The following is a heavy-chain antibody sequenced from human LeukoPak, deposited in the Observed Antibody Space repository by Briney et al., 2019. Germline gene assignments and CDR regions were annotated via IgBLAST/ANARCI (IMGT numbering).Heavy chain of an antibody. Sequence: PGGSLRLSCAASGFTVSSNYMSWVRQAPGKGLEWVSVIYSGGSTYYADSVEGRFTISRDNSKNTLYLQMNSLRAEDTAVYYCASAEYYYDSREDWGQGTLVTVSS. D-gene: IGHD3-22*01. CDR3: ASAEYYYDSRED. CDR1: GFTVSSNY. V-gene: IGHV3-66*01. CDR2: IYSGGST. J-gene: IGHJ4*02.